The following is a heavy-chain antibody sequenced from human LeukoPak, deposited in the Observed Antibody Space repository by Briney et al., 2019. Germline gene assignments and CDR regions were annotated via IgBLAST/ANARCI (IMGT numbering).Heavy chain of an antibody. D-gene: IGHD5-18*01. J-gene: IGHJ6*03. CDR2: INHSGST. CDR3: ARRIQLWFSYYYYYYMDV. V-gene: IGHV4-61*09. CDR1: GGSINIDGYY. Sequence: SQTLSLTCTVSGGSINIDGYYWSWIRQPAGKGLEWIGEINHSGSTNYNPSLKSRVTISVDTSKNQFSLKLSSVTAADTAVYYCARRIQLWFSYYYYYYMDVWGKGTTVTVSS.